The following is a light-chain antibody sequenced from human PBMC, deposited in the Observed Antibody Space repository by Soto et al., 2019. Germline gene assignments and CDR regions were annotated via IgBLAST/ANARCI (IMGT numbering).Light chain of an antibody. J-gene: IGLJ3*02. Sequence: QSVLTQPPSASGTPGQRVTISCSGSSSNIGSDTVNWYRQLPGTAPKLLIYSNDQRPSGVPDRFSGSKSGTSASLAISGLQSEDEADYYCAAWDDSLDRVVFGGGTKLTVL. CDR1: SSNIGSDT. CDR3: AAWDDSLDRVV. V-gene: IGLV1-44*01. CDR2: SND.